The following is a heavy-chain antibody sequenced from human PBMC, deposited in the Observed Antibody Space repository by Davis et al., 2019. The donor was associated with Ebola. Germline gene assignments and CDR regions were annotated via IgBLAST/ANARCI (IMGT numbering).Heavy chain of an antibody. D-gene: IGHD6-13*01. J-gene: IGHJ4*02. CDR2: INPSGGTT. CDR1: GYTFNIYY. Sequence: ASVQVSCKASGYTFNIYYMYWVRQPPGQGLEWMGIINPSGGTTSYAQKFRGRVTMTRDTSTSTAYMELISLRSEDTAVYYCASPGIAAGAPRYWGQGTLVTVSS. V-gene: IGHV1-46*02. CDR3: ASPGIAAGAPRY.